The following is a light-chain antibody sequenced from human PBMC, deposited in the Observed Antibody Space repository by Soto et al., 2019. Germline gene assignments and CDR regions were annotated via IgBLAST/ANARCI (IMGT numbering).Light chain of an antibody. J-gene: IGLJ1*01. CDR2: DVT. CDR1: SSDIDGYNY. Sequence: SVLTQPASVSGSPGQSITISCTEASSDIDGYNYVSWYQQHPVKAPKLIIYDVTNRPSGVSNRFSGSKSGNTASLTISGLQAEDEADYYCSSYTSSSTYVFGTGTKLTVL. CDR3: SSYTSSSTYV. V-gene: IGLV2-14*01.